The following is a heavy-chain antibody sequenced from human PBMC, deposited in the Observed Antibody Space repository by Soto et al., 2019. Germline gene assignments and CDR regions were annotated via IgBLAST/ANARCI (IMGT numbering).Heavy chain of an antibody. Sequence: QVQLQESGPGLVKPSGTLSLTCAVSSGSISSSNWWSWVRQPPGKGLEWIWEIYHSGSTNYNLSLRRRVTISEDKSKHQFARELSSVTAADTAVYYCAIESVTTNAFDIWGRGTMVTVSS. D-gene: IGHD4-17*01. CDR3: AIESVTTNAFDI. CDR1: SGSISSSNW. V-gene: IGHV4-4*02. J-gene: IGHJ3*02. CDR2: IYHSGST.